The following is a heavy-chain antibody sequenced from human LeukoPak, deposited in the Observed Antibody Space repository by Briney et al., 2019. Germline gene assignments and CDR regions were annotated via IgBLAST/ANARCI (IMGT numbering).Heavy chain of an antibody. J-gene: IGHJ3*02. V-gene: IGHV5-51*01. CDR2: IYPGDSDT. D-gene: IGHD2-2*01. CDR1: GHSFTNYW. Sequence: GESLKISCKGSGHSFTNYWIGWVRQMPGKGLEWMGIIYPGDSDTRYSPSFQGQVTISADKSISTAYLQWSSLKASDTAMYYCASIVVPAAMFAFDIWGQGTMVTVSS. CDR3: ASIVVPAAMFAFDI.